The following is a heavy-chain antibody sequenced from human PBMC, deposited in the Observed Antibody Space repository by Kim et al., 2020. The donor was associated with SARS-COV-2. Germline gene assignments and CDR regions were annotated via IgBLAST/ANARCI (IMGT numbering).Heavy chain of an antibody. CDR3: ARDQKGWLPDY. V-gene: IGHV3-7*03. D-gene: IGHD5-12*01. J-gene: IGHJ4*02. Sequence: YYVDSVKGRFTISRDNAKNSLYLQMNSLRAEDTAVYYCARDQKGWLPDYWGQGTLVTVSS.